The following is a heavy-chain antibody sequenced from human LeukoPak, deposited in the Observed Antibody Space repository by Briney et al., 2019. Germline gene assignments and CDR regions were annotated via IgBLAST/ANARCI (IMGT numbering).Heavy chain of an antibody. J-gene: IGHJ4*02. CDR3: ARTSLEVRGVTPFDY. CDR1: GGSIISNSYY. CDR2: IYYSGST. D-gene: IGHD3-10*01. Sequence: KTSETLSLTCAVSGGSIISNSYYWGWIRQPPGKGLEWIGNIYYSGSTYYNPSLKSRVTISVDTSKNQFSLKLSSVTAADTAVYYCARTSLEVRGVTPFDYWGQGTLVTVSS. V-gene: IGHV4-39*07.